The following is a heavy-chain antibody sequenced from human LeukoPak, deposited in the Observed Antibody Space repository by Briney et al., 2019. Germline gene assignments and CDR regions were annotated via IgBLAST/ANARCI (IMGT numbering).Heavy chain of an antibody. J-gene: IGHJ3*02. Sequence: ASVTVSCKASGYTFTSYYMHWVRQAPGQGLEWIGIINPSGGSTSYAQKFQGRVAMTRDTSTSTVYMELSSLRSEDTAVYYCARDSDGDAFDIWGQGTMVTVSS. CDR2: INPSGGST. CDR1: GYTFTSYY. V-gene: IGHV1-46*01. CDR3: ARDSDGDAFDI. D-gene: IGHD7-27*01.